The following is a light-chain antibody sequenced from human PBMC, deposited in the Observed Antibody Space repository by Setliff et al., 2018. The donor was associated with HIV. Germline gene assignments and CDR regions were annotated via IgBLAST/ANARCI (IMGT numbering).Light chain of an antibody. CDR1: NIGSKS. Sequence: SYELAQPPSVSVAPGKTARITCGGNNIGSKSVNWYQQKPGQAPVLVIYYDSDRPSGIPERFSGSNSGNTATLTITRVEAGEEADYYCQVWDSSSGLEVFGTGTKVTVL. V-gene: IGLV3-21*04. J-gene: IGLJ1*01. CDR3: QVWDSSSGLEV. CDR2: YDS.